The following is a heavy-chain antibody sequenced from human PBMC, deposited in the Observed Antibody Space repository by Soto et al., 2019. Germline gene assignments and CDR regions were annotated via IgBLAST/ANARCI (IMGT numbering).Heavy chain of an antibody. CDR1: GFPFSTYG. CDR2: ISSGSNSI. D-gene: IGHD1-26*01. CDR3: ARVKYAGGYSPLDY. V-gene: IGHV3-48*01. Sequence: GGSLRLSCAASGFPFSTYGMNWVRQAPGKGLEWVSYISSGSNSIYYADSLKGRFTSSRDNAKNSLFLQMNSLRVEDTAVYFCARVKYAGGYSPLDYWGQGALVTVSS. J-gene: IGHJ4*02.